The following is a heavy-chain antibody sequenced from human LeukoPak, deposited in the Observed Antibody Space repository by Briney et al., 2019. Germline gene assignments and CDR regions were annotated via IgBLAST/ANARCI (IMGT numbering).Heavy chain of an antibody. Sequence: ASVKVSCKASVYTFTSCDINWVRQATGQGLEWMGWMNPNSGNTGYGQSFQGRITMTRDISIGTAYMELSNLTSEDTAIDYCTRGSSGRRDNWGQGTLVTVSA. V-gene: IGHV1-8*01. CDR1: VYTFTSCD. CDR3: TRGSSGRRDN. J-gene: IGHJ4*02. CDR2: MNPNSGNT. D-gene: IGHD6-19*01.